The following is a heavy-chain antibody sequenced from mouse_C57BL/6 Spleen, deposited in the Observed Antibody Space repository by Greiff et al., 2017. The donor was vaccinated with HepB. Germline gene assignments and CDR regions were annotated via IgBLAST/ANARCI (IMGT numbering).Heavy chain of an antibody. CDR1: GYTFTDYY. CDR3: ARSEYDYDVEYAMDY. J-gene: IGHJ4*01. CDR2: INPYNGGT. V-gene: IGHV1-19*01. Sequence: EVQLQQSGPVLVKPGASVKMSCKASGYTFTDYYMNWVKQSHGKSLEWIGVINPYNGGTSYNQKFKGKATLTVDKSSSTAYMELNSLTSEDSAVYYCARSEYDYDVEYAMDYWGQGTSVTVSS. D-gene: IGHD2-4*01.